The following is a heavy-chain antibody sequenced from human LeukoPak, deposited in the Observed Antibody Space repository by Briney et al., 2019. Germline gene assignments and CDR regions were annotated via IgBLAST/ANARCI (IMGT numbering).Heavy chain of an antibody. J-gene: IGHJ3*02. CDR2: IYYSGST. CDR1: GGSISSSSYY. D-gene: IGHD5-18*01. Sequence: PSETLSLTCTVSGGSISSSSYYWGWIRQPPGKGLEWIGSIYYSGSTYYNPSLKSRVTISVDTSKNQFSLKLSSVTAADTAVYYCARDTGGYSYGDAFDIWGQGTMVTVSS. CDR3: ARDTGGYSYGDAFDI. V-gene: IGHV4-39*07.